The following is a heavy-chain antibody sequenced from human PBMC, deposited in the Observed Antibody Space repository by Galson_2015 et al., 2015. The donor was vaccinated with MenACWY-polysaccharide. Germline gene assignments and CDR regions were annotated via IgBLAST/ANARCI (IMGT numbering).Heavy chain of an antibody. D-gene: IGHD6-13*01. CDR2: ISGSGGTT. CDR3: AKDRMTAVGKGLDY. J-gene: IGHJ4*02. Sequence: SLRLSCAASGFNFNNYVMSWVRQAPGKGLEWVSSISGSGGTTYYADSVRGRFTISRDNSKNTLFLQMNILRAEDTALYYCAKDRMTAVGKGLDYWGQGTLVTASS. CDR1: GFNFNNYV. V-gene: IGHV3-23*01.